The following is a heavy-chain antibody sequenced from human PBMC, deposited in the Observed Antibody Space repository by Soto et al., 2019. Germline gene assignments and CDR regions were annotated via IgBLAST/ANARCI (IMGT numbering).Heavy chain of an antibody. CDR3: ARDVGNSGSNNLDS. D-gene: IGHD4-4*01. CDR1: GYTFTGYY. CDR2: INPNSGGT. J-gene: IGHJ4*02. Sequence: QVQLVQSGAEVKKPGASVKVSCKASGYTFTGYYMHWVRQAPGQGLEWMGWINPNSGGTNYAQKCQRGVPXXRXTXXSTAYMELSRLRSDDTAVYYCARDVGNSGSNNLDSWGQGTMVTVSS. V-gene: IGHV1-2*02.